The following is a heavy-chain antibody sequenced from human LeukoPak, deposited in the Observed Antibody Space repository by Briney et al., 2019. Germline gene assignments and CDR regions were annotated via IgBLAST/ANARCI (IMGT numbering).Heavy chain of an antibody. CDR2: IHPHGIF. CDR1: GGSCDDYY. J-gene: IGHJ5*02. CDR3: ARGRDRSKAGDL. D-gene: IGHD5-24*01. Sequence: SETLSLTCDVSGGSCDDYYCSWIRQPPGKGLEWIGEIHPHGIFYYNSSLMSRVTISIDTSKSRFSLRLTSVTAADTAFYYCARGRDRSKAGDLWGQGSLVTVSS. V-gene: IGHV4-34*01.